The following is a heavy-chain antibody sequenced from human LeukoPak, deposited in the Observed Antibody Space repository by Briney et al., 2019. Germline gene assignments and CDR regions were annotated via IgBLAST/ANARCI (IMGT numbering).Heavy chain of an antibody. D-gene: IGHD2-15*01. Sequence: GGSLRLPCAASGFTFSDYYMSWIRQAPGKGLEWVSYISSSGSTIYYADSVKGRFTISRDNAKNSLYLQMNSLRAEDTAVYYCARMGYCSGGSCRTRNYYYGMDVWGQGTTVTVSS. CDR1: GFTFSDYY. J-gene: IGHJ6*02. CDR3: ARMGYCSGGSCRTRNYYYGMDV. V-gene: IGHV3-11*01. CDR2: ISSSGSTI.